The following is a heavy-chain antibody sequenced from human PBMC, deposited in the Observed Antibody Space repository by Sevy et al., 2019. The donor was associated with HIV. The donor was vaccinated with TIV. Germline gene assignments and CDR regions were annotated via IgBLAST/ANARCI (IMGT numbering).Heavy chain of an antibody. Sequence: GGSLRLSCAASGFTFSKYSMSWVRQPPGKGLEWVSTLSFGCGEINYADSVKGRFTISRDNSKSSVYLQMNNLRPEDTAVYYCAKDQGYCSSTSCYSDYWGQGTLVTVSS. CDR2: LSFGCGEI. D-gene: IGHD2-2*01. J-gene: IGHJ4*02. V-gene: IGHV3-23*01. CDR1: GFTFSKYS. CDR3: AKDQGYCSSTSCYSDY.